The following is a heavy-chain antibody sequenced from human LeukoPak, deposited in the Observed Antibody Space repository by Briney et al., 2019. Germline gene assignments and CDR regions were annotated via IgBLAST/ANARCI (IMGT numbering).Heavy chain of an antibody. CDR2: IRYDGSTT. CDR3: AKDVAHYYDSSGRLDC. Sequence: GGSLRLSCAAAGFTFSTCGMHWVRQSPGKGLEWVAFIRYDGSTTYYADSVKGRFTISRDNSKNTLYVQMNSLRTEDTAVYYCAKDVAHYYDSSGRLDCWGQGTLVTVSS. V-gene: IGHV3-30*02. CDR1: GFTFSTCG. D-gene: IGHD3-22*01. J-gene: IGHJ4*02.